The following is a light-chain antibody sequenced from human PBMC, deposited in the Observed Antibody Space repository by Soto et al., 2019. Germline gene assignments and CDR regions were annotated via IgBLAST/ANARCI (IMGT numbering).Light chain of an antibody. Sequence: QSVLTQPPSASGTPGQRVTISCSGSSSNIGSNYVSWYQQLPGTAPKLLIYRNNQRPSGAPDRFSGSKSGTSASLAISGLRSEDEADYYCATWDASLSWVFGGGTQLPSS. J-gene: IGLJ7*01. V-gene: IGLV1-47*01. CDR1: SSNIGSNY. CDR3: ATWDASLSWV. CDR2: RNN.